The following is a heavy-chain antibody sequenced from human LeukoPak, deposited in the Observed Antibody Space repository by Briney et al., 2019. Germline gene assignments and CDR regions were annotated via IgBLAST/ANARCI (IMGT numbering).Heavy chain of an antibody. Sequence: PSETLSLTCTVSGGSISSGSYYWSWIRQPAGKGLEWIGRIYTSGSTNYNPSLKSRVTISVDTSKNQFSLKLSSVTAADTAVYYCARVGTGISSSLDWGQGTLVTVSS. J-gene: IGHJ4*02. V-gene: IGHV4-61*02. D-gene: IGHD6-13*01. CDR1: GGSISSGSYY. CDR2: IYTSGST. CDR3: ARVGTGISSSLD.